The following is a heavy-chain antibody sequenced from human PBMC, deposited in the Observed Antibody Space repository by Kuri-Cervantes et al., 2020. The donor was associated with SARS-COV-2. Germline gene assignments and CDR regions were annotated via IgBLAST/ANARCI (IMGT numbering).Heavy chain of an antibody. J-gene: IGHJ4*02. CDR3: ARDLNGGSDY. V-gene: IGHV3-11*05. CDR1: GFTFSVYY. Sequence: GESLKISCAASGFTFSVYYMSWIRQAPGKGLESVSYISSSSSYTNYADSVKGRFTISRDNAKYSLYLQMNSLRAEDTAVYYCARDLNGGSDYWGQGTVGTVSS. D-gene: IGHD3-10*01. CDR2: ISSSSSYT.